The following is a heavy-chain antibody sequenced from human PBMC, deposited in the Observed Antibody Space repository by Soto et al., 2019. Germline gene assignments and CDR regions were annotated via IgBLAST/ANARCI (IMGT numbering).Heavy chain of an antibody. CDR3: ARASLTYYDFWSGYYGYYFDY. J-gene: IGHJ4*02. Sequence: QVQLVQSGAEVKKPGASVKVSCKASGYTFTSYDINWVRQATGQGLEWMGWMNPNSGNTGYAQKFQGRVTMTRNTSISTAYMELSSLRCEDTAVYYCARASLTYYDFWSGYYGYYFDYWGQGTLVTVSS. CDR2: MNPNSGNT. V-gene: IGHV1-8*01. CDR1: GYTFTSYD. D-gene: IGHD3-3*01.